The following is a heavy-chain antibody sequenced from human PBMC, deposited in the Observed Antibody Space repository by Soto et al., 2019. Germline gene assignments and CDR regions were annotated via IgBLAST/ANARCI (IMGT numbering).Heavy chain of an antibody. J-gene: IGHJ4*02. D-gene: IGHD3-10*01. CDR2: ISSSGAFT. Sequence: PGGSLRLSCAVSGFTFNSNDMTWVRQAPGKGLEWVSTISSSGAFTYHADSVRGRLTISRDNSKNTVYLQMNSLRAEDTAVYYCVKHQVSLVRGISPFDEWGQGALVTVSS. CDR3: VKHQVSLVRGISPFDE. CDR1: GFTFNSND. V-gene: IGHV3-23*01.